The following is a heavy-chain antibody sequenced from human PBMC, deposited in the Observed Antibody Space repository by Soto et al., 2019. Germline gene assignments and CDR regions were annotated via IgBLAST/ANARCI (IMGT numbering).Heavy chain of an antibody. J-gene: IGHJ5*02. CDR2: IYYSGST. CDR3: PRSVFP. Sequence: PSETLSLTCTVSGCPISSRGYRWNWIRQHPGKGLEWIGYIYYSGSTYYNPSLKSRVTISVDTSKNQFSLKLSSVTAEDTAMYYCPRSVFPWGKGTLDTGSS. CDR1: GCPISSRGYR. V-gene: IGHV4-31*03.